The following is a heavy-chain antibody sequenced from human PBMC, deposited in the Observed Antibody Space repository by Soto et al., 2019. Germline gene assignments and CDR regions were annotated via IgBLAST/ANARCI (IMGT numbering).Heavy chain of an antibody. V-gene: IGHV1-46*01. CDR1: GYIFTAYS. J-gene: IGHJ1*01. D-gene: IGHD2-15*01. CDR3: ARKENCSDGICYSEYFQR. CDR2: VNPSGGST. Sequence: QVQLVQSGAEVKKPGASVKVSCKASGYIFTAYSMHWVRQAPGQGLEWMGVVNPSGGSTNYAQKFQGIITMARDTATSTVYMDLSSLTSEDTAVYYCARKENCSDGICYSEYFQRWGQGTLVTVSS.